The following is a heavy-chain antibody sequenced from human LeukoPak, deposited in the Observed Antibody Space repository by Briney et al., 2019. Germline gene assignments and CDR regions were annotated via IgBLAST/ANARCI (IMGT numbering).Heavy chain of an antibody. CDR2: MNPNSGNT. D-gene: IGHD3-10*01. J-gene: IGHJ4*02. CDR1: GYTFTSYD. CDR3: ARVITMVRGVITALYYFDY. V-gene: IGHV1-8*01. Sequence: ASVKASCKASGYTFTSYDINWVRQATGQGLEWMGWMNPNSGNTGYAQKFQGRVTMTRNTSISTAYMELSSLRSEDTAVYYCARVITMVRGVITALYYFDYWGQGTLVTVSS.